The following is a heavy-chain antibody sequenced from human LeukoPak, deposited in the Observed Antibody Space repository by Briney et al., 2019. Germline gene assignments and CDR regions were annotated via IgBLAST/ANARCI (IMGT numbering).Heavy chain of an antibody. CDR3: ATDTGQVLWFTA. D-gene: IGHD2-21*01. CDR2: FDPEDGET. Sequence: ASVKVSCKVSGYTLTELSMHWVRQAPGKGLEWMGGFDPEDGETIYAQKFQGRVTMTEDTSTDTAYMELSSLRSEDTAVYYCATDTGQVLWFTAWGQGTLVTVSS. V-gene: IGHV1-24*01. CDR1: GYTLTELS. J-gene: IGHJ5*02.